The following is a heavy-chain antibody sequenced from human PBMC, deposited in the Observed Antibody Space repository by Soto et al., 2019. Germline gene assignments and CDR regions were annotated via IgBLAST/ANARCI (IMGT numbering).Heavy chain of an antibody. CDR3: ARAGNGDSAFDI. V-gene: IGHV1-69*01. CDR1: GGTFSSYA. CDR2: IIPIFGTA. J-gene: IGHJ3*02. Sequence: QVQLVQSGAEVKKPGSSVKVSCKASGGTFSSYAISWVRQAPGQGLEWMGGIIPIFGTANYAQKFQGRVTITADESTSTAYMELSSLRSEDTXXXYCARAGNGDSAFDIWGQGTMVTVSS. D-gene: IGHD1-1*01.